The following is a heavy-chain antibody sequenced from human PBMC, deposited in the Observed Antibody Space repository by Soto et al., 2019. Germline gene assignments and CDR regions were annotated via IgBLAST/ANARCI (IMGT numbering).Heavy chain of an antibody. J-gene: IGHJ4*02. D-gene: IGHD3-10*01. CDR3: ARIYGSVVVDF. CDR2: IYSSGQT. V-gene: IGHV3-53*01. CDR1: GFSVSTNY. Sequence: VQLVESGGGLIQAGGSRRLSCRVSGFSVSTNYMAWVRQVPGKGLEWASVIYSSGQTYYPDSVQGRFTISRYNAKNTVYLQLSSLRVEDTVVYSCARIYGSVVVDFCGQVSLITVSS.